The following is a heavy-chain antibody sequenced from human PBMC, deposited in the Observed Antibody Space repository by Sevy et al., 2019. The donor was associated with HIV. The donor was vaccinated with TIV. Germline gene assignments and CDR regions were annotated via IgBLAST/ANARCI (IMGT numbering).Heavy chain of an antibody. J-gene: IGHJ4*02. D-gene: IGHD3-10*01. CDR2: ISSSSSTI. CDR1: GFTFSSYS. Sequence: GGSLRLSCAASGFTFSSYSMNWVRQAPGKGLEWVSYISSSSSTIYYADSVKGRFTISRDNAKNSLYLKMNSLRDEDTAVYYCARDEGSIDYWGQGTLVTVSS. CDR3: ARDEGSIDY. V-gene: IGHV3-48*02.